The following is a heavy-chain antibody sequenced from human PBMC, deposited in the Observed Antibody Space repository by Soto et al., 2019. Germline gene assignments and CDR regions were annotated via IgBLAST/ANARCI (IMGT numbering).Heavy chain of an antibody. J-gene: IGHJ5*02. CDR2: INTDGSNT. CDR3: AREFCSGGNCYTYYFDP. Sequence: GGSLRLSCAASGLTFNRYWMHWVRHAPGKGLVWVSHINTDGSNTNYADSVKGRFTISRDNAKSTLFPQMNSLRDEDTAVYYCAREFCSGGNCYTYYFDPWGQGIPVTVSS. D-gene: IGHD2-15*01. CDR1: GLTFNRYW. V-gene: IGHV3-74*01.